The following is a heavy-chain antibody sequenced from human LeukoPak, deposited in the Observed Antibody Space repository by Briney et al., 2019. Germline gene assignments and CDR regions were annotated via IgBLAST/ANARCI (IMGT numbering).Heavy chain of an antibody. V-gene: IGHV3-23*01. CDR3: AKDAEVGGYSGYNWFDP. CDR1: GFTFSSYA. Sequence: GGSLRLSCAASGFTFSSYAMSWVRQAPGKGLEWVSAISGSGGSTYYADSVKGRFTISRDNSKSTLYLQMNSLRAEDTAVYYCAKDAEVGGYSGYNWFDPWGQGTLVTVSS. J-gene: IGHJ5*02. D-gene: IGHD5-12*01. CDR2: ISGSGGST.